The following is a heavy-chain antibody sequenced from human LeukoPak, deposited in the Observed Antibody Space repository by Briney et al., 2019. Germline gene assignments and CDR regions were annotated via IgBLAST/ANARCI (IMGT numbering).Heavy chain of an antibody. CDR3: ARDQHQLLSRIFDY. CDR1: GFTFSSYG. V-gene: IGHV3-30*19. CDR2: ISYDGSNK. J-gene: IGHJ4*02. Sequence: PGGSLRLSCAASGFTFSSYGMHWVRQAPGKGLEWVAVISYDGSNKYYADSVKGRFTISRDNSKNTLYLQMNSLRAEDTAVYYCARDQHQLLSRIFDYWGQGTLVTVSS. D-gene: IGHD2-2*01.